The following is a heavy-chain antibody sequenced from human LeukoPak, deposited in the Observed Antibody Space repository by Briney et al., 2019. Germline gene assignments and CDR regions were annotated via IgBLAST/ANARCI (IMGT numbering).Heavy chain of an antibody. D-gene: IGHD3-3*01. Sequence: SETLTLTCTVSGGSISSSSYYWGWIRQPPGKGLEWMGSIYYSGSTYYNPSLKSRATISVDTSKNQFSLKLSSVTAADTAVYYCARQETATYYDFWSGYLGYFDYWGQGTLVTVSS. CDR2: IYYSGST. CDR1: GGSISSSSYY. CDR3: ARQETATYYDFWSGYLGYFDY. J-gene: IGHJ4*02. V-gene: IGHV4-39*01.